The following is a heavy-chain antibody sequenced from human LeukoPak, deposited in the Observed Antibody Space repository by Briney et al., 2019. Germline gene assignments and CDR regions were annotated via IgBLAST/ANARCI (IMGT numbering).Heavy chain of an antibody. D-gene: IGHD2-15*01. CDR2: FDPEDGET. J-gene: IGHJ5*02. CDR1: GYTLTELS. CDR3: ARVSDIVYSRGFDP. V-gene: IGHV1-24*01. Sequence: GASVKVSCKVSGYTLTELSMHWVRQAPGKGLEWMGGFDPEDGETIYAQKFQGRVTMTEDTSTDTAYMELSSLRSEDTALYYCARVSDIVYSRGFDPWGQGTLVTVSS.